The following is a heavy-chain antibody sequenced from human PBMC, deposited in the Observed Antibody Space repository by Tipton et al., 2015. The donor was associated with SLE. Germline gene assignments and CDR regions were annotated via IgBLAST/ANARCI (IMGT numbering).Heavy chain of an antibody. CDR2: IRYDGSNK. V-gene: IGHV3-30*02. CDR3: VREDCSGGSCSFDS. Sequence: SLRLSCAASGFTFSSYGMHWVRQAPGKGLEWVAFIRYDGSNKYYADSVKGRFTISRDNSKNTLYVQMNSLRAEDTAVYYCVREDCSGGSCSFDSWGQGTLATVSS. D-gene: IGHD2-15*01. CDR1: GFTFSSYG. J-gene: IGHJ4*02.